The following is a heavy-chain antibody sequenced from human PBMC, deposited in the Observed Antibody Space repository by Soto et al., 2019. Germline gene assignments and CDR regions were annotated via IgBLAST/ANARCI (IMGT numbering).Heavy chain of an antibody. CDR1: GGTFSSYA. J-gene: IGHJ6*02. CDR2: IIPIFGAA. V-gene: IGHV1-69*13. D-gene: IGHD6-13*01. Sequence: ASVKVSCKASGGTFSSYAIVWVRQAPGQGLEWMGGIIPIFGAANYAQKFQGRVTVTADESTSTAYMDLSSLRSEDTAVYYCARILGHSTTWYLNALDVWGQGTTVTAP. CDR3: ARILGHSTTWYLNALDV.